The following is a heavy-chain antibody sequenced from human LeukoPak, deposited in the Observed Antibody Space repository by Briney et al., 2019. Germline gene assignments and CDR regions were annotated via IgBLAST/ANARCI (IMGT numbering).Heavy chain of an antibody. Sequence: ASVKVSCKVSGYTLTELSMHWVRQAPGKGLEWMGGFYPEDGETIYAQKFQGRVTMTEDTSTDTAYMELSSLRSEDTAVYYCATLQAFDWLLYGGGWFDPWGQGTLVTVSS. CDR2: FYPEDGET. CDR3: ATLQAFDWLLYGGGWFDP. D-gene: IGHD3-9*01. J-gene: IGHJ5*02. CDR1: GYTLTELS. V-gene: IGHV1-24*01.